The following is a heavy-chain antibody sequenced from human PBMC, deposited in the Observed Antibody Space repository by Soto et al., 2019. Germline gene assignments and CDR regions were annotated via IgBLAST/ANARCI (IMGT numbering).Heavy chain of an antibody. V-gene: IGHV1-69*01. J-gene: IGHJ2*01. CDR3: ARSGEQQLVSYWYFDL. Sequence: QVQLVQSGXXXKKPGSXVKVSCKASXXXXSSYXXXXVRQAPGQGLEWMGGIIPIFGTANYAQKFQGRVTITADESTSTAYMELSSLRSEDTAVYYCARSGEQQLVSYWYFDLWGRGTLVTVSS. CDR1: XXXXSSYX. CDR2: IIPIFGTA. D-gene: IGHD6-13*01.